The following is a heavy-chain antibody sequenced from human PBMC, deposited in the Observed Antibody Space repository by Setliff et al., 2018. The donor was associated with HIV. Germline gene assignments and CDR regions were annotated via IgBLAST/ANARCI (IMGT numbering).Heavy chain of an antibody. CDR2: INAGNGNT. Sequence: ASVKVSCKASGYTFTGYAMHWVRQAPGQRLEWMGWINAGNGNTIYSQKFQGRVTITRDTSASTAYMELSSLRSEDTAVYYCARGGVPPYYYYGMDVWGQGTTVTVS. V-gene: IGHV1-3*01. CDR1: GYTFTGYA. D-gene: IGHD3-10*01. J-gene: IGHJ6*02. CDR3: ARGGVPPYYYYGMDV.